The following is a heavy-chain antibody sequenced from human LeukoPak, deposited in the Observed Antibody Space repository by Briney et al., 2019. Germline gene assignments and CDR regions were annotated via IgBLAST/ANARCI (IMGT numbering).Heavy chain of an antibody. J-gene: IGHJ6*04. CDR2: ISGSGGST. V-gene: IGHV3-23*01. CDR3: AELGITMIGGV. Sequence: GGTLRLSCAASGFTFSSYGMSWVRQAPGKGLEWVSAISGSGGSTYYADSVKGRFTISRDNAKNSLYLQMNSPRAEDTAVYYCAELGITMIGGVWGKGTTVTISS. CDR1: GFTFSSYG. D-gene: IGHD3-10*02.